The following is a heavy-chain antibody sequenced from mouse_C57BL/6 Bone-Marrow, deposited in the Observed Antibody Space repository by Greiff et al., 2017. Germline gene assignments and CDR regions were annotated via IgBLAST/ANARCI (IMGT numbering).Heavy chain of an antibody. J-gene: IGHJ2*01. V-gene: IGHV1-53*01. CDR1: GYTFTSYW. CDR2: INPSNGGT. D-gene: IGHD1-1*01. Sequence: VQLQQPGTELVKPGASVKLSCKASGYTFTSYWMHWVKQRPGQGLEWIGNINPSNGGTNYNEKFKSKATLTLDKSSSTADMQLSSLTSEDSAVYYCARRGYGSSPYYFDYWGQGTTLTVSS. CDR3: ARRGYGSSPYYFDY.